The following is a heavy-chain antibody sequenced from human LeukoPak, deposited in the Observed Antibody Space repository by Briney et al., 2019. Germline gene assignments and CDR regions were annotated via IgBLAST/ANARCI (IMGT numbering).Heavy chain of an antibody. V-gene: IGHV4-39*07. D-gene: IGHD2-15*01. CDR2: IYYSGST. CDR3: ARGWRHDY. CDR1: GGSISSSNHY. J-gene: IGHJ4*02. Sequence: SETLSLTCSVSGGSISSSNHYWGWIRQPPGKGLEWIGCIYYSGSTYYNASVKSRVTLSVDTSKNQFSLKLTSMTAADTAVYYCARGWRHDYWGQGTLVTVSS.